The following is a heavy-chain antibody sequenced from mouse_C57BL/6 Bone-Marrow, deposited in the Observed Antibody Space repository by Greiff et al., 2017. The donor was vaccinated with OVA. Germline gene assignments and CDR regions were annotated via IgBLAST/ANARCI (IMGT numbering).Heavy chain of an antibody. J-gene: IGHJ2*01. CDR3: ARKIYYYDYDGYYFDY. Sequence: VQLQQSGPVLVKPGASVKMSCKASGYTFTDYYMNWVKQSHGKSLEWIGVINPYNGGTSYNQKFKGKATLTVDKSSSTAYMELNSLTSEDSAVYYCARKIYYYDYDGYYFDYWGQGTTLTVSS. V-gene: IGHV1-19*01. CDR1: GYTFTDYY. D-gene: IGHD2-4*01. CDR2: INPYNGGT.